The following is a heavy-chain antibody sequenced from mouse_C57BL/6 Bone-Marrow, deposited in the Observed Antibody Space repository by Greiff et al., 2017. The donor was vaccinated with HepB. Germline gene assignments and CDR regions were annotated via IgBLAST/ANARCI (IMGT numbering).Heavy chain of an antibody. D-gene: IGHD6-5*01. V-gene: IGHV1-5*01. Sequence: VQRVESGTVLARPGASVKMSCKTSGYTFTSYWMHWVKQRPGQGLEWIGAIYPGNSDTSYNQKFKGKAKLTAVTSASTAYMELSSLTNEDSAVYYCTRESLCFYYAMDYWGQGTSVTVSS. CDR3: TRESLCFYYAMDY. CDR1: GYTFTSYW. J-gene: IGHJ4*01. CDR2: IYPGNSDT.